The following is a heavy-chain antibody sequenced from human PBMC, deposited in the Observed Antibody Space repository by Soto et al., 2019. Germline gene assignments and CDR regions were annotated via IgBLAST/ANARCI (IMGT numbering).Heavy chain of an antibody. CDR2: MNPNSGNT. CDR3: ARVYDYIWGSYRYTYYYYMDV. J-gene: IGHJ6*03. D-gene: IGHD3-16*02. Sequence: QVQLVQSGAEVKKPGASVKVSCKASGYTFTSYDINWVRQATGQGLEWMGWMNPNSGNTGYAQKFKGRVTMTRNTSISTAYMELSSLRSEDTAVYYCARVYDYIWGSYRYTYYYYMDVWGKGTTVTVSS. CDR1: GYTFTSYD. V-gene: IGHV1-8*01.